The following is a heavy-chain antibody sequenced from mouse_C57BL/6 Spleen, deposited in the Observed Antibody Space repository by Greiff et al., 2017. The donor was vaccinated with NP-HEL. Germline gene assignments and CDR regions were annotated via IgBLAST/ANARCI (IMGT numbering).Heavy chain of an antibody. D-gene: IGHD1-1*01. V-gene: IGHV1-26*01. Sequence: EVQLQQSGPELVKPGASVKISCKASGYTFTDYYMNWVKQSHGKSLEWIGDINPNNGGTSYNQKFKGKATLTVDKSSSTAYMELRSLTSEDSAVYYCASYTVVAPFDYWGQGTTLTVSS. CDR3: ASYTVVAPFDY. CDR2: INPNNGGT. J-gene: IGHJ2*01. CDR1: GYTFTDYY.